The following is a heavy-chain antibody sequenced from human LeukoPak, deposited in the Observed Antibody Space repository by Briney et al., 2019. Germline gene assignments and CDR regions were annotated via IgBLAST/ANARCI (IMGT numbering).Heavy chain of an antibody. J-gene: IGHJ4*02. V-gene: IGHV1-2*02. CDR2: INPNSGGT. CDR3: ARLAIAAAGTVDY. CDR1: GYTFTGYY. Sequence: GASVKVSCKASGYTFTGYYMRWVRQAPGQGLEWMGWINPNSGGTNYAQKFQGRVTMTRDTSISTAYMELSRLRSDDTAVYYCARLAIAAAGTVDYWGQGTLVTVSS. D-gene: IGHD6-13*01.